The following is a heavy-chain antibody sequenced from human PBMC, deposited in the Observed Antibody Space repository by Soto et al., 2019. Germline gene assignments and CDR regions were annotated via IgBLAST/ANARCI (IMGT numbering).Heavy chain of an antibody. CDR1: GYTFTSYG. J-gene: IGHJ4*02. CDR2: ISAYNGNT. V-gene: IGHV1-18*01. CDR3: ARDNEKGYYDSSGYYY. Sequence: VSVKVSCKASGYTFTSYGISWVRQAPGQGLEWMGWISAYNGNTNYAQKLQGRVTMTTDTSTSTAYMELRSLRSDDTAVYYCARDNEKGYYDSSGYYYWGQGTLVTV. D-gene: IGHD3-22*01.